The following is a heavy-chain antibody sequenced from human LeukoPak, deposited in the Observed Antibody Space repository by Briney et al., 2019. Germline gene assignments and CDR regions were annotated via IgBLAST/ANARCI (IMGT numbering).Heavy chain of an antibody. Sequence: GGSLTLSCAASGFTFSSYAMSWVRQAPGQGLEWVSATNGSGGNTYYADPVKGRFTISRDNSKNKLYLKMKSLRDTDTAVYYCAKVFPGTSWGQGSIVSVSS. V-gene: IGHV3-23*01. CDR3: AKVFPGTS. CDR1: GFTFSSYA. J-gene: IGHJ3*01. D-gene: IGHD1-26*01. CDR2: TNGSGGNT.